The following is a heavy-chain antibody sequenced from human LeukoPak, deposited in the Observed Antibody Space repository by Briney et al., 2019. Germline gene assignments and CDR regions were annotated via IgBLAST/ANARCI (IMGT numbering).Heavy chain of an antibody. Sequence: SETLSLTCSVSGGSISTSPYYWGCIRQPPGKGLEWIGSIDYGGSTYYNPSLNSRVTISVDTSKNQFSLKLSSVTAADTAVYFCARHGVDGGYDPRYYYGMDVWGQGTTVTVSS. CDR2: IDYGGST. J-gene: IGHJ6*02. D-gene: IGHD5-12*01. CDR3: ARHGVDGGYDPRYYYGMDV. CDR1: GGSISTSPYY. V-gene: IGHV4-39*01.